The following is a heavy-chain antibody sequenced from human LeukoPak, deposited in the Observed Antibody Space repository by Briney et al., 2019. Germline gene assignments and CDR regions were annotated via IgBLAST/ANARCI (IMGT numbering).Heavy chain of an antibody. D-gene: IGHD4-17*01. CDR2: ISVSGGIT. Sequence: GGSLRLSCAASGFTFSSNGMSWVRQAPGKGLEWVSGISVSGGITFYADSVKGRFTISRDNSKNTLYLQMNSLRGEDTAVYYCAKTGSTVTTLNWFGPWGQGTLVTVSS. CDR3: AKTGSTVTTLNWFGP. J-gene: IGHJ5*02. CDR1: GFTFSSNG. V-gene: IGHV3-23*01.